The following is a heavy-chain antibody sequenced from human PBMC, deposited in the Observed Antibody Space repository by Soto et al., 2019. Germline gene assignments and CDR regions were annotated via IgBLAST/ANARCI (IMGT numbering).Heavy chain of an antibody. V-gene: IGHV4-34*01. CDR3: ARGRASAALDI. CDR1: GGSFSGYY. D-gene: IGHD2-15*01. CDR2: INNSGRT. J-gene: IGHJ3*02. Sequence: QVQLQQWGAGLLKPSETLSLTCAVYGGSFSGYYWSWIRQPPGKGLEWIGEINNSGRTNNNPSLKSRVTTSVDTAKNQCSLKLISVTAADTAVYYCARGRASAALDIWGQGTMVTVSS.